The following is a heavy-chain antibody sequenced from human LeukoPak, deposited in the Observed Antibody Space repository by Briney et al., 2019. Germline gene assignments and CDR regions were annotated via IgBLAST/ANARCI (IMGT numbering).Heavy chain of an antibody. D-gene: IGHD3-22*01. CDR1: GFTFSSYE. V-gene: IGHV3-48*03. J-gene: IGHJ4*02. CDR2: ISSSGSTI. CDR3: ARDWNYYDSASYFDY. Sequence: GGSLRLSCAASGFTFSSYEMNWVRQAPGKGLEWVSYISSSGSTIYYADSVKGRFTISRDNAKNSLYLQMNSLRADDTAVYYCARDWNYYDSASYFDYWGQGTLVTVSS.